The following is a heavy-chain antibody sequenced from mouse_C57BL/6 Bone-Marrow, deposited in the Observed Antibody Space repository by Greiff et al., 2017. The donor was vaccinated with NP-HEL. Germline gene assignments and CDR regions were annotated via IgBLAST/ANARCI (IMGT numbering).Heavy chain of an antibody. Sequence: QVQLQQPGAELVRPGTSVKLSCKASGYTFTSYWMHWVKQRPGQGLEWIGVIDPSDSYTNYNQKFKGKATLTVDTSSSTAYMQLSSLTSEDSAVYYCARGQYYGSSYYYAMDYWGQGTSVTVSS. CDR1: GYTFTSYW. J-gene: IGHJ4*01. V-gene: IGHV1-59*01. CDR2: IDPSDSYT. CDR3: ARGQYYGSSYYYAMDY. D-gene: IGHD1-1*01.